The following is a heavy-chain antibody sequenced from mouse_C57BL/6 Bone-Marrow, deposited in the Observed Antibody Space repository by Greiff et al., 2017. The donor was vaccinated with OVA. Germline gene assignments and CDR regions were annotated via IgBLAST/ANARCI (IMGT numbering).Heavy chain of an antibody. J-gene: IGHJ2*01. D-gene: IGHD4-1*02. V-gene: IGHV1-42*01. CDR3: AREGQLGFDY. CDR2: INPSTGGT. Sequence: VQLKESGPELVKPGASVKISCKASGYSFTGYYMNWVKQSPEKSLEWIGEINPSTGGTTYNQKFKAKATLTVDKSSSTAYMQLKSLTSEDSAVYYCAREGQLGFDYWGQGTTLTVSS. CDR1: GYSFTGYY.